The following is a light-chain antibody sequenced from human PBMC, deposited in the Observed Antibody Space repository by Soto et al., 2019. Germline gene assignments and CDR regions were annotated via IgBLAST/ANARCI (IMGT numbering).Light chain of an antibody. CDR1: SSDIGDYNY. J-gene: IGLJ1*01. V-gene: IGLV2-14*01. CDR3: TSYTSSTTNYV. CDR2: EVS. Sequence: QSVLTQPASVSGSPGQSITISCTGTSSDIGDYNYVSWYQQHPGKAPKLMVYEVSNRPSGVSNRFSGSKSGNTASLTISGLKDEDEADYSCTSYTSSTTNYVFGTGTKLTVL.